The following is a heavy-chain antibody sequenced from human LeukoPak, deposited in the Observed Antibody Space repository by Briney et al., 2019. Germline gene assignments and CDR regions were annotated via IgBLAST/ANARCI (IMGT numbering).Heavy chain of an antibody. D-gene: IGHD1-26*01. CDR2: IFYSGST. Sequence: SETLSLTCTVSGGSVSSGSYYWSWIRQPPGKGLEWIGYIFYSGSTNYHSSLKSQVTISIDTSKNQFSLKLSPVTDADTAVYYCARTLVGRGYINWFDPWGQGTLVTVSS. CDR1: GGSVSSGSYY. CDR3: ARTLVGRGYINWFDP. J-gene: IGHJ5*02. V-gene: IGHV4-61*01.